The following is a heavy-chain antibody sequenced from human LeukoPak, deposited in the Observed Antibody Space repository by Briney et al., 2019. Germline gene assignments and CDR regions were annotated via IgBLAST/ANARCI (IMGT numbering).Heavy chain of an antibody. J-gene: IGHJ4*02. Sequence: GESLQISCKGSGYSSTSYWIGWVRQMPRKGREWMGSIFPGDSDTRYSPSFQGQFTISAYKSISTAYLQWTSLKASDTAMDYGVRHSDLLFDYWGQGTLVTVSS. V-gene: IGHV5-51*01. CDR3: VRHSDLLFDY. D-gene: IGHD1-26*01. CDR1: GYSSTSYW. CDR2: IFPGDSDT.